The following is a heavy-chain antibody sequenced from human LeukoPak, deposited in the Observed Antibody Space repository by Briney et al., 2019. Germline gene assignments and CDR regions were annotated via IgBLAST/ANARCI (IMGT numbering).Heavy chain of an antibody. Sequence: PGGSLRLSCAASGFTFSSYAMHWVRQAPGKGLEWVAVISYDGSNKYYADSVKGRFTISRDNSKNTLYLQMNSLRAEDTAVYYCARDVRGDYDFWSGYSRGGGIDYWGQGTLVTISS. CDR1: GFTFSSYA. CDR2: ISYDGSNK. D-gene: IGHD3-3*01. V-gene: IGHV3-30-3*01. J-gene: IGHJ4*02. CDR3: ARDVRGDYDFWSGYSRGGGIDY.